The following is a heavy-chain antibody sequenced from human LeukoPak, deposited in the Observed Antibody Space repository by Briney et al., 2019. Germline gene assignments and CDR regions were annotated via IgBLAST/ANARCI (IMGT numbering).Heavy chain of an antibody. J-gene: IGHJ5*02. CDR3: ARDTLNWFDP. CDR2: IIPILGIA. V-gene: IGHV1-69*04. Sequence: GGSVKGSCKASGGTVSSYAISWGRQATGHGLEWMGRIIPILGIANYAQKFQGRVTITADKSTSTAYMELSSLRSEDTAVYYCARDTLNWFDPWGQGTLVTVSS. CDR1: GGTVSSYA.